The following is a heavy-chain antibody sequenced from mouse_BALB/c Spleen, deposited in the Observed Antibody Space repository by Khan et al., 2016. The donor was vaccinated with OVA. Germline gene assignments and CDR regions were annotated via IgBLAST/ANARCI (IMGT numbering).Heavy chain of an antibody. D-gene: IGHD3-1*01. CDR3: ARRARIKY. V-gene: IGHV3-1*02. CDR2: ISYSGST. J-gene: IGHJ2*01. CDR1: GYSITGGYG. Sequence: QLEESGPGLVKPSQSLSLSCTVTGYSITGGYGRYWIRQFPGNILECVGYISYSGSTNYNPSLKSRITITRDTSKNQFFLQLNSVTTEDTATYYCARRARIKYWGQGTTLTVSS.